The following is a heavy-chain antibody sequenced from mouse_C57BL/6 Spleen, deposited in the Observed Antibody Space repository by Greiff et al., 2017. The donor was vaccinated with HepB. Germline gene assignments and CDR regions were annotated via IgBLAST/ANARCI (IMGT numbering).Heavy chain of an antibody. CDR3: ARPLYYGSSYDAMDY. D-gene: IGHD1-1*01. Sequence: EVQLKESVAELVRPGASVKLSCTASGFNIKNTYMHWVKQRPEQGLEWIGRIDPANGNTKYAPKFQGKATITADTSSNTAYLQLSSLTSEDTAIYYCARPLYYGSSYDAMDYWGQGTSVTVSS. CDR2: IDPANGNT. V-gene: IGHV14-3*01. J-gene: IGHJ4*01. CDR1: GFNIKNTY.